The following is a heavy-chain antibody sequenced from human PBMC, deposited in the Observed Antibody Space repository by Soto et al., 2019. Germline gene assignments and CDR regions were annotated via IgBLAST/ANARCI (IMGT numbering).Heavy chain of an antibody. CDR2: ISYDGSNK. D-gene: IGHD3-22*01. CDR3: AKERDYYDSSGYMFDY. CDR1: GFTFSSYG. J-gene: IGHJ4*02. Sequence: ESGGGVVQPGRSLRLSCAASGFTFSSYGMHWVRQAPGKGLEWVAVISYDGSNKYYADSVKGRFTISRDNSKNTLYLQMNSLRAEDTSVYYCAKERDYYDSSGYMFDYWGQGTLGTVSS. V-gene: IGHV3-30*18.